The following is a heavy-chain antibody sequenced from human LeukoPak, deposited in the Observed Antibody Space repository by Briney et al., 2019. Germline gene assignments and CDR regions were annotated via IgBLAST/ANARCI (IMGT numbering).Heavy chain of an antibody. Sequence: GGSLRLSCAVSGFTFSSYWMHWVRQAPGKGLVWGSRVSNDGSSTTYADSVKGRFTISRDNTKNTLYLQMNSLRAEDTAVYYCVRDAWMASTPLDYWGQGTLVTVSS. J-gene: IGHJ4*02. CDR3: VRDAWMASTPLDY. CDR2: VSNDGSST. D-gene: IGHD5-24*01. V-gene: IGHV3-74*01. CDR1: GFTFSSYW.